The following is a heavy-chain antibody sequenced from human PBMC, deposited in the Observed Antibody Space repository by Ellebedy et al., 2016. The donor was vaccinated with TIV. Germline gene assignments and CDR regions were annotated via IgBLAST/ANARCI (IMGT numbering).Heavy chain of an antibody. CDR2: ISSSSSTI. CDR1: GFTFSSYS. CDR3: ARDLSTTMTTSRYYYYYAMDV. J-gene: IGHJ6*02. V-gene: IGHV3-48*01. Sequence: PGGSLRLSCAASGFTFSSYSMNWVRQAPGKGLEWVSYISSSSSTIYYAVSVKGRFTISRDNAKNSLYLQMNSLRAEDTAVYYCARDLSTTMTTSRYYYYYAMDVWGQGTTVTVSS. D-gene: IGHD4-17*01.